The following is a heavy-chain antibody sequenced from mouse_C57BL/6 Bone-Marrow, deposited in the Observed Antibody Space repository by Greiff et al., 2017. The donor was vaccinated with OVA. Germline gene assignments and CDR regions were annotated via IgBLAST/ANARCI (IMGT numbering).Heavy chain of an antibody. CDR1: GFNIKNTY. V-gene: IGHV14-3*01. Sequence: VHVKQSVAELVRPGASVKLSCTASGFNIKNTYMHWVKQRPEQGLERIGRIDPANGNTKYAPKFQGKATITADTSSNTAYLQLSSLTSEDTAIYYCASDYDYAYYAMDYWGQGTSVTVSS. CDR3: ASDYDYAYYAMDY. D-gene: IGHD2-4*01. J-gene: IGHJ4*01. CDR2: IDPANGNT.